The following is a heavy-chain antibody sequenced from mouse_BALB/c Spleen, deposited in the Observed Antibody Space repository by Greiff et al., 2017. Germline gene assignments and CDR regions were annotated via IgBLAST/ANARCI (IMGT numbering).Heavy chain of an antibody. CDR3: TRSEGDYGDY. Sequence: VQLQQSGAELAKPGASVKMSCKASGYTFTSYWMHWVKQRPGQGLEWIGYINPSTGYTEYNQKFKDKATLTADKSSSTAYMQLSSLTSEDSAVYYCTRSEGDYGDYWGQGTTLTVSS. CDR1: GYTFTSYW. D-gene: IGHD2-4*01. J-gene: IGHJ2*01. V-gene: IGHV1-7*01. CDR2: INPSTGYT.